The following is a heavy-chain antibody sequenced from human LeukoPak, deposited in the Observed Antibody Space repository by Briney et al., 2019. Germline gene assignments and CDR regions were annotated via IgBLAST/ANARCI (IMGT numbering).Heavy chain of an antibody. CDR2: MKVDGSEE. CDR3: AKGGRSRFDF. D-gene: IGHD2-15*01. CDR1: GFTFTTTT. V-gene: IGHV3-7*01. Sequence: GGSLRLSCVGSGFTFTTTTMSWVRQAPGKGLEWVASMKVDGSEERYVDSVKGRFTISRDNAKNSLFLQLDSLRVEDTALYYCAKGGRSRFDFWGQGSLVTVSS. J-gene: IGHJ4*02.